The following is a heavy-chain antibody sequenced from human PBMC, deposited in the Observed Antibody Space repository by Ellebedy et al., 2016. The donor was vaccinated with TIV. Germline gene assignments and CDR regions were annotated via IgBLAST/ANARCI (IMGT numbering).Heavy chain of an antibody. V-gene: IGHV3-7*03. CDR3: AKGGGSCCFEV. J-gene: IGHJ4*02. D-gene: IGHD2-15*01. CDR1: GFTFSSYW. CDR2: IKQDGSER. Sequence: GESLKISXAASGFTFSSYWMSWVRQAPGKGLEWVANIKQDGSERYYVDSVKGRFTISRDNAKNSLYLQMNSLRAEDTAVYYCAKGGGSCCFEVWGQGTLVTVSS.